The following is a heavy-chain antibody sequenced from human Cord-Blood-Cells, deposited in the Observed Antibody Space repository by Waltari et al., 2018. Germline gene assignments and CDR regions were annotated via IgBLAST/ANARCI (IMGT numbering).Heavy chain of an antibody. CDR2: INAGNGNT. V-gene: IGHV1-3*01. J-gene: IGHJ6*02. CDR3: ARGPYSSSWYGMDV. Sequence: QVQLVQSGADVKKPGASVKVSCKASGYTFTSYAMHWVRQAPGQRLEWMGWINAGNGNTKYSQKFQGRVTITRDTSASTAYMELSSLRSEDTAVYYCARGPYSSSWYGMDVWGQGTTVTVSS. D-gene: IGHD6-13*01. CDR1: GYTFTSYA.